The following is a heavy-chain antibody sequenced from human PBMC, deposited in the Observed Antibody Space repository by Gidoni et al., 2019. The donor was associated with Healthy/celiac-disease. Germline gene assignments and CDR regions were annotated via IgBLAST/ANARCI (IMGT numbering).Heavy chain of an antibody. CDR3: AKDSGDNWNSAFDI. CDR1: GFTFDDYA. CDR2: ISWNSGSI. D-gene: IGHD1-1*01. J-gene: IGHJ3*02. V-gene: IGHV3-9*01. Sequence: EVQLVESGGGLVQPGRSMRLSCAASGFTFDDYAMHWVRQAPGKGLEWVSGISWNSGSIGYADSVKGRFTISRDNAKNSLYLQMNSLRAEDTALYYCAKDSGDNWNSAFDIWGQGTMVTVSS.